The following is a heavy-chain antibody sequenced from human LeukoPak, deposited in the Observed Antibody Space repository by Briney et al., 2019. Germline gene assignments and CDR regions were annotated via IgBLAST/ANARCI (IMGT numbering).Heavy chain of an antibody. CDR3: AKHMRATNTYSFFGLDV. CDR2: INWNGGGT. V-gene: IGHV3-9*01. Sequence: PGGSLRLSCAATGFTFKDYGMHWVRQPPGKGLEWVSSINWNGGGTDYADSVKGRFTISRGNAKNSLYLQLSSLRPEDTVLYYCAKHMRATNTYSFFGLDVWGLGTTVTVSS. CDR1: GFTFKDYG. J-gene: IGHJ6*02. D-gene: IGHD1-26*01.